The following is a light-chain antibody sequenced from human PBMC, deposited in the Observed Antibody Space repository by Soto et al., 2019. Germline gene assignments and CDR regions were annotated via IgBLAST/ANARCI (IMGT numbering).Light chain of an antibody. CDR2: DVS. Sequence: QSVLTQPRSASGSPGQSVSISCTGTSSDVGGYTYVSWYQQHPGKAPKVMIYDVSKRPSGVPDRFSGSKSGNTASPTISGLQSEDEADYYCCSYAGRYTYVFGTGTKVTVL. CDR1: SSDVGGYTY. CDR3: CSYAGRYTYV. J-gene: IGLJ1*01. V-gene: IGLV2-11*01.